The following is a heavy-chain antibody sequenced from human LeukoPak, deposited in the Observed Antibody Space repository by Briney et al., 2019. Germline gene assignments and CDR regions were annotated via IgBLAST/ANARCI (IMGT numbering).Heavy chain of an antibody. CDR2: INPNSGGT. D-gene: IGHD2-2*01. CDR1: GYTFTGYY. V-gene: IGHV1-2*02. J-gene: IGHJ6*03. CDR3: ARRGRSYQRPGYYYYYMDV. Sequence: ASVTVSCQASGYTFTGYYMHWVRQAPGQGLEWIGWINPNSGGTNYGQKFQGRVTMTRDTSISTAYMELSRLRSDDTAVYYCARRGRSYQRPGYYYYYMDVWGKGTTVTVS.